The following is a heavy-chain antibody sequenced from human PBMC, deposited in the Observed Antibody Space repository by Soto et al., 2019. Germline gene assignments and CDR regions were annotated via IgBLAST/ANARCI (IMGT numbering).Heavy chain of an antibody. D-gene: IGHD5-12*01. J-gene: IGHJ4*02. CDR1: GYTFTSYD. CDR2: INPSGGST. CDR3: ARDRDGYNWGLDY. V-gene: IGHV1-46*01. Sequence: ASVKVACKASGYTFTSYDMHWVRQAPGQGLEWMGIINPSGGSTSYAQKFQGRVTMTRDTSTSTVYMELSSLRSDETAVYYCARDRDGYNWGLDYWGQGTLVTVSS.